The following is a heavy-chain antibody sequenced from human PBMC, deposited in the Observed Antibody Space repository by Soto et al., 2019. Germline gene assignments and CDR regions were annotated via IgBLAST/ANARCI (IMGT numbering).Heavy chain of an antibody. CDR1: GFTFSSYG. V-gene: IGHV3-33*01. CDR2: IWYDGSNK. D-gene: IGHD6-13*01. CDR3: ARDSGYSSSWYDYYGMDV. J-gene: IGHJ6*02. Sequence: GGSLRLSCAASGFTFSSYGMHWVRQAPGKGLEWVAVIWYDGSNKYYADSVKGRFTISRDNSKNTLYPQMNSLRAEDTAVYYCARDSGYSSSWYDYYGMDVWGQGTTVTVYS.